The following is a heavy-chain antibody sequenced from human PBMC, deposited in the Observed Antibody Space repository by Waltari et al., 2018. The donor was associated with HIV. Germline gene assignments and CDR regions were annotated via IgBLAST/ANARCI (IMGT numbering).Heavy chain of an antibody. CDR1: GFSFSDYA. CDR3: AKGVSVATRTGFDS. Sequence: VQLLESGGGLVQPGGSLRLSCAASGFSFSDYALGWVRQAPGKGLQWVSTISGSGKTTYYAESVEGRFTISRDDSQNTLYLQMHSVRGEDTAVYFCAKGVSVATRTGFDSWGQGTMVIVSS. J-gene: IGHJ4*02. V-gene: IGHV3-23*01. D-gene: IGHD5-12*01. CDR2: ISGSGKTT.